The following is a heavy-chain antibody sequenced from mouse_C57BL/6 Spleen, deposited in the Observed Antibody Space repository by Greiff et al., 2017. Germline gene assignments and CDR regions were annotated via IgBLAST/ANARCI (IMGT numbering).Heavy chain of an antibody. V-gene: IGHV1-76*01. J-gene: IGHJ1*03. CDR3: ARSVSYDYHWYFDV. Sequence: VQLQQSGAELVRPGASVKLSCKASGYTFTDYYIHWVKQRPGQGLEWIARIYPGSGNTYYNEKFKGKDTLTAEKSSSTAYMQLSSLTSEDSAVYFCARSVSYDYHWYFDVWGTGTTVTVSS. CDR2: IYPGSGNT. CDR1: GYTFTDYY. D-gene: IGHD2-4*01.